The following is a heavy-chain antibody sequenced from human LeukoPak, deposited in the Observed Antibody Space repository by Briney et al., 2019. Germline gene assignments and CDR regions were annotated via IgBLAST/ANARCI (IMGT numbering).Heavy chain of an antibody. CDR1: GFTFSSYW. J-gene: IGHJ2*01. D-gene: IGHD3-22*01. CDR3: ARVVSGGYYDSSGYTPWYFDL. Sequence: PGGSLRLSCAASGFTFSSYWMSWVRQAPGKGLEWVANIKQDGSEKYYVDSVKGRFTISRDNAKNSLYLQMNSLRAEDTAVYYCARVVSGGYYDSSGYTPWYFDLWGRGTLVTVSS. V-gene: IGHV3-7*01. CDR2: IKQDGSEK.